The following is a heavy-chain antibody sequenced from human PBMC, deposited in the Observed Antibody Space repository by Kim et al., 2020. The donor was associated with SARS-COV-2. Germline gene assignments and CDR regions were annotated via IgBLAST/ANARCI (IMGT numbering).Heavy chain of an antibody. CDR3: ARGDLRYFDWYYY. Sequence: SETLSLTCAVYGGSFSGYYWSWIRQPPGKGLEWIGEINHSGSTNYKPSRKSRVTISVDTSKNQFSLKLSSVTAADTAVYYCARGDLRYFDWYYYWGQGTLVTVSS. CDR1: GGSFSGYY. CDR2: INHSGST. V-gene: IGHV4-34*01. D-gene: IGHD3-9*01. J-gene: IGHJ4*02.